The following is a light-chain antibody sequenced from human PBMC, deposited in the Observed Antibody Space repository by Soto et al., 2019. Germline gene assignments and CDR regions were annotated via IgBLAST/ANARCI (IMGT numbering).Light chain of an antibody. V-gene: IGKV3-15*01. CDR2: DAS. CDR3: RQYNHWPS. CDR1: PSVGSN. Sequence: EIVMTQSPATLSVSPGESATLSCRASPSVGSNLAWYQQKPGQSPRLLIYDASTRATDIPARFSGGGSGTEFTLTIDSLQSEDFAVYFCRQYNHWPSFGQGTKL. J-gene: IGKJ2*01.